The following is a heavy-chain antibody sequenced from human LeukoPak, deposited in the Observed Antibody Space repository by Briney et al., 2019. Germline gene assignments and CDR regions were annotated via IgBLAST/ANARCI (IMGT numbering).Heavy chain of an antibody. V-gene: IGHV3-48*03. Sequence: GGSLRLSCAASGFTFSSYEMNWVRQAPGKGLEWVSYISSSGSTIYYADSVKGRFTISRDSAKNSLYLQMNSLRAEDTAVYYCARATRLEGFDPWGQGTLVTVSS. CDR1: GFTFSSYE. D-gene: IGHD6-19*01. J-gene: IGHJ5*02. CDR2: ISSSGSTI. CDR3: ARATRLEGFDP.